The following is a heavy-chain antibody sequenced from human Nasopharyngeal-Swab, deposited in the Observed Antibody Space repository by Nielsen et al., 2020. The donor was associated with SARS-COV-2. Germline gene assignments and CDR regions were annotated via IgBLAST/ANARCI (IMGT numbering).Heavy chain of an antibody. CDR1: GGSIGIINYF. J-gene: IGHJ3*02. D-gene: IGHD3-3*01. Sequence: SETLSLTCSVSGGSIGIINYFWGWIRQPPVKGLEWIGSISYSGSTHYNPSLESRVLISIDTSKKQFSLKLSSVTAADTAVYYCARTYNDFWSAYSTAAFDMWGQGTMVTVSS. CDR2: ISYSGST. CDR3: ARTYNDFWSAYSTAAFDM. V-gene: IGHV4-39*07.